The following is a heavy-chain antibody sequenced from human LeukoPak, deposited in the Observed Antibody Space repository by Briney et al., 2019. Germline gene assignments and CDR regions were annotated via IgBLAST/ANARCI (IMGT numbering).Heavy chain of an antibody. CDR1: GFTFRNYA. CDR2: ISAGGTNT. J-gene: IGHJ2*01. CDR3: ARNSLGYCSGANCYSSWYFDL. V-gene: IGHV3-23*01. Sequence: GGSLRLSCAASGFTFRNYATSWVRQAPGKGLEWVSGISAGGTNTYYADSLKGRFTISRDNSKNTLYVQMNSLRAEDTAMYYCARNSLGYCSGANCYSSWYFDLWGRGNLVTVSS. D-gene: IGHD2-15*01.